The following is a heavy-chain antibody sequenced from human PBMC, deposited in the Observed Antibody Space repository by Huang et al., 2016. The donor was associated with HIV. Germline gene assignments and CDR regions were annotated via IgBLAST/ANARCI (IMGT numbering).Heavy chain of an antibody. V-gene: IGHV1-18*01. J-gene: IGHJ3*02. D-gene: IGHD3-22*01. CDR1: GSTFTSYG. CDR3: ARDPKYHRIGYYRQRRGIDI. Sequence: QIQLMQSGPELKQPGASVKVSCTASGSTFTSYGIPWVRQAPVQGPEWMGWISASSGDTEYAQKFQGRVTFTTDTSTNIAYMELRSLRSDDTAKYYCARDPKYHRIGYYRQRRGIDIWGQGTMVSVSS. CDR2: ISASSGDT.